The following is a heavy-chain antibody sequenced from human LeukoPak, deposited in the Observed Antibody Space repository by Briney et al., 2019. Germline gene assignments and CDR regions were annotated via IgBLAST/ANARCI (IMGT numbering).Heavy chain of an antibody. CDR3: ARDRSQGYFDWLLSNTNAFDI. Sequence: SVKVSCKASGYTFTSYGISWVRQAPGQGLEWMGWISADNGNTNYAQNLQGRVTMTTDISTTTAYMELRSLRSGDTAVYYCARDRSQGYFDWLLSNTNAFDIWGQGTMVTVSS. D-gene: IGHD3-9*01. V-gene: IGHV1-18*01. J-gene: IGHJ3*02. CDR2: ISADNGNT. CDR1: GYTFTSYG.